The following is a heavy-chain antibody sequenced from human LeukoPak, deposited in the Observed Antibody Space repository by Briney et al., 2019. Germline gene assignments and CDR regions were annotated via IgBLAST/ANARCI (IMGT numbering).Heavy chain of an antibody. CDR3: ARDEDIVLVPAAVSYFDY. J-gene: IGHJ4*02. CDR2: ISSTSSYI. CDR1: GFSFTSYS. V-gene: IGHV3-21*01. Sequence: GGSLRLSCAASGFSFTSYSMNWVRQTPGKGLEWVSSISSTSSYIYYADSVKGRFTISRDNAKNSLYLQMNSLRAEDTAVYYCARDEDIVLVPAAVSYFDYWGQGTLVTVSS. D-gene: IGHD2-2*01.